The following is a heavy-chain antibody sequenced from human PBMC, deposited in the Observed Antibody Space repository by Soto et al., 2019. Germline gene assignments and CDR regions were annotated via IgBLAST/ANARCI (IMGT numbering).Heavy chain of an antibody. CDR1: GFIFRTYA. D-gene: IGHD4-17*01. Sequence: PGGSLRLSCAASGFIFRTYAMNWVRQAPGKGLEWVSAISSSGNSTYYAESVRGRFTISRDNSINTLYLHMRSLRPEDTAVYYCAHPRGYGVFDAVDIWGQGTMVTVSS. J-gene: IGHJ3*02. V-gene: IGHV3-23*01. CDR3: AHPRGYGVFDAVDI. CDR2: ISSSGNST.